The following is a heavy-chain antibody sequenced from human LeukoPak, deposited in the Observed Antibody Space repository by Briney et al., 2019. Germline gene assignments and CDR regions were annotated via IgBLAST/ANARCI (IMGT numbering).Heavy chain of an antibody. CDR1: GYTFTGYY. Sequence: ASVKVSCKASGYTFTGYYMHWVRQAPGQGLEWMGWINPNSGGTNYAQKFQGRVTMTRDTSISTAYMELSRLRSDDTAVYYCARYCSSTRGFDYWGQGTLVTVSS. J-gene: IGHJ4*02. V-gene: IGHV1-2*02. D-gene: IGHD2-2*01. CDR2: INPNSGGT. CDR3: ARYCSSTRGFDY.